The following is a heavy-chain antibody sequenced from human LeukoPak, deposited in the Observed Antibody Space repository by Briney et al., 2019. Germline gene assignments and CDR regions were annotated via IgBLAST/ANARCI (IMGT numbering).Heavy chain of an antibody. J-gene: IGHJ4*02. D-gene: IGHD5-18*01. CDR3: ASLASLYRYGPSSGDY. CDR1: GGSISSYY. CDR2: IYYSGST. V-gene: IGHV4-59*01. Sequence: SETPSLTCTVSGGSISSYYWSWIRQPPGKGLEWIGYIYYSGSTNYNPSLKSRVTISVDTSKNQFSLKLSSVTAADTAVYYCASLASLYRYGPSSGDYWGQGTLVTVSS.